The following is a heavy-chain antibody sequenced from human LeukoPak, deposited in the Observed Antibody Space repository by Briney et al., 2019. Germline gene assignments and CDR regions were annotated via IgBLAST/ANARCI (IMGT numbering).Heavy chain of an antibody. D-gene: IGHD6-19*01. CDR2: FDPEDGET. CDR3: ATPGAYSSGWYFDY. Sequence: ASVKVSCKVSGYTLTELSMHWVRQAPGKGLEWMGGFDPEDGETIYAQKFQGRVTMTEDTSTDTAYMELSSLRSEDTAVYYCATPGAYSSGWYFDYWGQGTLVTVSP. J-gene: IGHJ4*02. CDR1: GYTLTELS. V-gene: IGHV1-24*01.